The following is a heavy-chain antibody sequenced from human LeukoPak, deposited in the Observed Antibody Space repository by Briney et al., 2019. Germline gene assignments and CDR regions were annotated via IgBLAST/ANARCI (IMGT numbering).Heavy chain of an antibody. CDR3: ARGIAAPRARWFDP. V-gene: IGHV1-2*02. CDR1: GYKLTDYW. CDR2: IDPNSGGT. J-gene: IGHJ5*02. D-gene: IGHD6-13*01. Sequence: ASVKVSCKAFGYKLTDYWIHWVRQAPGQGLEWMGWIDPNSGGTNYAQNFKDRLTLTRDTSISTVYMEMSRLISDDTAVYYCARGIAAPRARWFDPWGQGTLVTVSS.